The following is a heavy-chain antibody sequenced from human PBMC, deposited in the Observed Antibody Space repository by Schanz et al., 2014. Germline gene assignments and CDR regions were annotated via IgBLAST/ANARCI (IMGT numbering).Heavy chain of an antibody. CDR1: GYTFPSYG. J-gene: IGHJ4*02. Sequence: VQLVQSGSEVKKPGASVKVSCKASGYTFPSYGISWVRQAPGKGLEWVANIKQDGSAKNYVDSVKGRFTISRDNAKDSLYLQMNSLRAEDTAVYYCARCEDYWGQGTLVTVSS. CDR3: ARCEDY. CDR2: IKQDGSAK. V-gene: IGHV3-7*01.